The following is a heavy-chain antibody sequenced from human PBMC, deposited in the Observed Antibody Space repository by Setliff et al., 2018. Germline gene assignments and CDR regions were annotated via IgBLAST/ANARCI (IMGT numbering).Heavy chain of an antibody. CDR1: DYSISSDYY. J-gene: IGHJ3*02. D-gene: IGHD2-2*01. Sequence: SETLSLTCAVSDYSISSDYYWGWIRQPPGKGLEWIGSMYHSGSTYYNPSLKSRVTISVDTSKNQFSLKLNYVTAADTAVYYCARALGYCSRTSCYADAFDIWGQGTMVTVSS. CDR3: ARALGYCSRTSCYADAFDI. V-gene: IGHV4-38-2*01. CDR2: MYHSGST.